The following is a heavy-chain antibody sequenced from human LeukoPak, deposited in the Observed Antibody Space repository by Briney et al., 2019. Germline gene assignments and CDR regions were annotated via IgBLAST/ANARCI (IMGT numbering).Heavy chain of an antibody. D-gene: IGHD2-2*01. Sequence: PSETLSLTCAVSGYSISSGYYWGGIRQPPGKGLEWIGSIYHSGSTYYKPSIKSRVNISVDTSKSQFSLKLSSVTDADTAVYYCARRVVSPLITDIVVVPAAISYFDYWGQGTLVTVSS. CDR1: GYSISSGYY. V-gene: IGHV4-38-2*01. CDR3: ARRVVSPLITDIVVVPAAISYFDY. CDR2: IYHSGST. J-gene: IGHJ4*02.